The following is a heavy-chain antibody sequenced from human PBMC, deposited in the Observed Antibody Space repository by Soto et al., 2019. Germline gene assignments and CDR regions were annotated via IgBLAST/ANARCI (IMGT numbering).Heavy chain of an antibody. Sequence: WGSLRLSCAASGFTFSNYSMNCVRQAPGKGLEWVSSISSGSSYIYYADSVKGRFTISRDNAHNSLYLQMNSLRAEDTAVYYCATYTGSYYHYGMDVWGQGTTVTVSS. D-gene: IGHD5-12*01. CDR1: GFTFSNYS. J-gene: IGHJ6*02. V-gene: IGHV3-21*01. CDR3: ATYTGSYYHYGMDV. CDR2: ISSGSSYI.